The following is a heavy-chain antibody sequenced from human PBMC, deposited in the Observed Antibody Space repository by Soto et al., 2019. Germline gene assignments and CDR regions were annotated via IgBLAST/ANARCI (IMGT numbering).Heavy chain of an antibody. CDR3: AREATSQEAPPYGMDV. CDR2: IGTAGDT. J-gene: IGHJ6*02. Sequence: GGSLRLSCAASGFTFSSYDMHWVRQATGKGLEWVSAIGTAGDTYYPGSVKGRFTISRENAKNSLYLQMNSLRAEDTAVYYCAREATSQEAPPYGMDVWGQGTTVTVSS. CDR1: GFTFSSYD. V-gene: IGHV3-13*01.